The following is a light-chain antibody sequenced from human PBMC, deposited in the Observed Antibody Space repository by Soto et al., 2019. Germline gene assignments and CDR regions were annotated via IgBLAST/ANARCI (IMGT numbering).Light chain of an antibody. CDR2: GAS. Sequence: EIVMTQSPATLSVSPGERATLSCRASQSVSSNLAWYQQKPGQAPRLLIYGASTRATGIAAPFSGSGSGTEFTLTISSLQSEDFAVSYYQQYNNWPPITFGQGTRLEIK. CDR1: QSVSSN. J-gene: IGKJ5*01. CDR3: QQYNNWPPIT. V-gene: IGKV3-15*01.